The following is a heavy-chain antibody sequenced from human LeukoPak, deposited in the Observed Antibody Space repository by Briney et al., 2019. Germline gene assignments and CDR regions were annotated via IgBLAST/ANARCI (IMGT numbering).Heavy chain of an antibody. CDR1: GFTFSSYW. D-gene: IGHD6-6*01. V-gene: IGHV3-74*01. CDR3: VREYSSSSGRAFDI. J-gene: IGHJ3*02. CDR2: ISTDGSGT. Sequence: GGSLRLSCAASGFTFSSYWMHWVRQAPGKGLVWVSRISTDGSGTNSAASVKGRFTISRDNAKNTLYLQMNSLRAEDTAVYYCVREYSSSSGRAFDIWGQGTMVTVSP.